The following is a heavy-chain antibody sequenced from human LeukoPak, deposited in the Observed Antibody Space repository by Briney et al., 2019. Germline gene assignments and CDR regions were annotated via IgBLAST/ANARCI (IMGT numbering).Heavy chain of an antibody. D-gene: IGHD3-22*01. V-gene: IGHV4-39*01. J-gene: IGHJ4*02. CDR3: ATYYDSSGYKLDY. CDR2: IYNSGNT. CDR1: GGSISGSTYY. Sequence: SETLSLTCTVSGGSISGSTYYWGWIRQPPGKGLEWIGNIYNSGNTYYSPSLKSRVTISVDPSKNQFSLKLTSVTAADTAVYYCATYYDSSGYKLDYWGQGTLVTVSS.